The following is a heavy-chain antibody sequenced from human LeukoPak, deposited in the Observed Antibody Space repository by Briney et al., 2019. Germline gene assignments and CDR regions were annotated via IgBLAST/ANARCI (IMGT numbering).Heavy chain of an antibody. CDR1: GYSFTNYW. CDR2: IYPSDSST. Sequence: GESLKIPCKGSGYSFTNYWIGWVRQMPGKGLEWMGIIYPSDSSTIYSPSFQGQVTISVDKSITTAYLQWSSLKASDSAIYYCGRAGFDYWGQGTLVTVSS. D-gene: IGHD1-14*01. V-gene: IGHV5-51*01. J-gene: IGHJ4*02. CDR3: GRAGFDY.